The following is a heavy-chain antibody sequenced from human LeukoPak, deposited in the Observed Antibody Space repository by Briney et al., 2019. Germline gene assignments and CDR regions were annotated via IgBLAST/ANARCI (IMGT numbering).Heavy chain of an antibody. CDR1: GGSFSGHY. J-gene: IGHJ4*02. D-gene: IGHD2-2*01. Sequence: SETLSLICAVYGGSFSGHYWTWIRQPPGKGLEWIGESTHSGSTNYNPSLKSRVTISVDTSKSQFSLKLTSVTAADTAVYYCARGRTGAAALDFWGPGTLVTVSS. CDR2: STHSGST. CDR3: ARGRTGAAALDF. V-gene: IGHV4-34*01.